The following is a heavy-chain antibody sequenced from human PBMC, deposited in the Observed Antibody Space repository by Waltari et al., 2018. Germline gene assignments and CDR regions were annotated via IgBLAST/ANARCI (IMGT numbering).Heavy chain of an antibody. CDR1: GFTFSSYG. CDR3: AKDRIPGSYFDY. Sequence: QVQLVESGGGVVQPGGSLRLSCAASGFTFSSYGMHWVRQAPGKGLEGVAFIRYDGRNKYYADSVEGRFTIPRDNYKNTLYLQMNSLRAEDTAVYYCAKDRIPGSYFDYWGQGTLGTVSS. CDR2: IRYDGRNK. V-gene: IGHV3-30*02. D-gene: IGHD1-26*01. J-gene: IGHJ4*02.